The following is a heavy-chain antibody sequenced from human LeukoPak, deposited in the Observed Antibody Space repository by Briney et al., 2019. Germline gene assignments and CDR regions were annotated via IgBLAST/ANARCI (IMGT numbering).Heavy chain of an antibody. J-gene: IGHJ4*02. CDR1: GFTFSSYM. V-gene: IGHV3-48*01. CDR2: ISRSTNSI. Sequence: GGSLRLSCAASGFTFSSYMMNWVRQAPGKGLEWVSYISRSTNSIYYADSVTGRFTISRDNDKNSLYLQMNSLRPEDTAVYYCATTGSGSYYDYWGQGTLVTVSS. D-gene: IGHD1-26*01. CDR3: ATTGSGSYYDY.